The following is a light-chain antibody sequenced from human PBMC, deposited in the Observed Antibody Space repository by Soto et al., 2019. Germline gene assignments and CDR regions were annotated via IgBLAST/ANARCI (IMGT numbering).Light chain of an antibody. CDR3: QQRINWPPT. J-gene: IGKJ3*01. V-gene: IGKV3-11*01. CDR2: DAS. Sequence: EFVLTQSPATLSLSPGERATLSCGASQGISSYLAWYQQKPGQAPRLLIYDASNRATGIPARFSGSGSGTDFTLTISSLEPEDSAVYYCQQRINWPPTFGPGTKVDIK. CDR1: QGISSY.